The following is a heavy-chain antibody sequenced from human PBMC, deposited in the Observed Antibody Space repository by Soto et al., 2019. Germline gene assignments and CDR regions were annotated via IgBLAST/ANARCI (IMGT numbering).Heavy chain of an antibody. CDR2: IYYSGST. CDR3: ARVWYCGGDCSFPDF. D-gene: IGHD2-21*02. CDR1: GGSISSYF. Sequence: SETLSLTCTVSGGSISSYFWSWIRQPPGKGLEWIGYIYYSGSTNYNPSLKSRVTISVDTSKNQLSLKLSFVTAADTAVYYCARVWYCGGDCSFPDFWGQGTLVTVSS. J-gene: IGHJ4*02. V-gene: IGHV4-59*01.